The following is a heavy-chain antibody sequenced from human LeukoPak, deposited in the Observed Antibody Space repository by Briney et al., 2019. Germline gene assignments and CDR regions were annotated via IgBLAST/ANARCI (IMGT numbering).Heavy chain of an antibody. V-gene: IGHV3-7*03. J-gene: IGHJ4*02. CDR2: IKQDGSEK. Sequence: GGSLRLSCAASGFTFSSDWMNWVRQAPGKGLEWVANIKQDGSEKYYVASVKGRFTISRDNAKNSLYLQMNSLRADDTAVYYCARGLRWPDFGGQGTLVTVSS. CDR3: ARGLRWPDF. D-gene: IGHD4-23*01. CDR1: GFTFSSDW.